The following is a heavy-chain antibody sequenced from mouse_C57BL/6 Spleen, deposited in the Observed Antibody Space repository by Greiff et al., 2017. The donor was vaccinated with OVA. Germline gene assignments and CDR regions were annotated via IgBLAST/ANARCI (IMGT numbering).Heavy chain of an antibody. D-gene: IGHD2-3*01. CDR1: GYTFTSYW. CDR2: IHPNSGST. Sequence: VQPQQPGAELVKPGASVKLSCKASGYTFTSYWMHWVKQRPGQGLEWIGMIHPNSGSTNYNEKFKSKATLTVDKSSSTAYMQLSSLTSEDSAVYYCARSYDDYFDYWGQGTTLTVSS. V-gene: IGHV1-64*01. CDR3: ARSYDDYFDY. J-gene: IGHJ2*01.